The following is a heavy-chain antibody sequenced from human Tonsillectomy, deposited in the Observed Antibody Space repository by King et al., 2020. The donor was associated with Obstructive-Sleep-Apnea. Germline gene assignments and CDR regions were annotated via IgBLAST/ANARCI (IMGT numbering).Heavy chain of an antibody. CDR1: GFTFSSYS. J-gene: IGHJ5*02. D-gene: IGHD2-21*02. V-gene: IGHV3-21*01. CDR3: ARGRESVVVTAIPGDWFDP. CDR2: ISSSSSYI. Sequence: VQLVESGGGLVKPGGSLRLSCAASGFTFSSYSMNWVRQAPGKGLEWVSSISSSSSYIYYADSVKGRFTISRDNAKNSLYLQMNSLRAEDTAVYYCARGRESVVVTAIPGDWFDPWGQGTLVTVSS.